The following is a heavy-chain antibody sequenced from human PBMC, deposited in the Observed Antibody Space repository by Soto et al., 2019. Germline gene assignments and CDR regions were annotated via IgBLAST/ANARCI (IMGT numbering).Heavy chain of an antibody. J-gene: IGHJ6*02. V-gene: IGHV3-30-3*01. CDR1: GFTFSSYA. CDR3: ARDPWKGLDYYGMDV. Sequence: QSGGSLRLSCAASGFTFSSYAMPWVRQAPGKGLEWVAVISYDGSNKYYADSVKGRFTISRDNSKNTLYLQMNSLRAEDTAVYYCARDPWKGLDYYGMDVWGQGTTVTVSS. CDR2: ISYDGSNK. D-gene: IGHD1-1*01.